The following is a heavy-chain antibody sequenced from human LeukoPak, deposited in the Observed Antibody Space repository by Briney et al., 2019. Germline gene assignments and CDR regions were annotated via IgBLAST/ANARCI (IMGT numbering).Heavy chain of an antibody. CDR2: IVPIFGIA. Sequence: SVKVSCKAAGGTFSSYAISWVRQAPGQGLEWMGRIVPIFGIANYAQRFQGRVTITADKSTSTAYMELSSLRSEDTAVYYCAPDSAYGDYGGVWFDPWGQGTLVTVSS. V-gene: IGHV1-69*04. CDR3: APDSAYGDYGGVWFDP. D-gene: IGHD4-17*01. J-gene: IGHJ5*02. CDR1: GGTFSSYA.